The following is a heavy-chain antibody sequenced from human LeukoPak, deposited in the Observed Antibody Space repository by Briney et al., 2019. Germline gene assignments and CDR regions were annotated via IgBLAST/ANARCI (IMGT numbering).Heavy chain of an antibody. J-gene: IGHJ4*02. CDR2: INHSGST. Sequence: ETLSLTCAVYGGSFSGYYWSWIRQPPGKGLEWIGEINHSGSTNYNPSLKSRVTISVDTSKNQFSLKLSSMTAADTAVYYCASAGSLSYFDYWGQGTLVTVSS. CDR3: ASAGSLSYFDY. CDR1: GGSFSGYY. D-gene: IGHD1-26*01. V-gene: IGHV4-34*01.